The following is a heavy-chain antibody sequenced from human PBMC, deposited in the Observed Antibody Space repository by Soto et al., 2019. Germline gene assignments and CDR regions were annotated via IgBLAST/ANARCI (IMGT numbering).Heavy chain of an antibody. Sequence: QVQLQESGPGLVKPSQTLSLTCTVSGGSISSGGYYWSWIRQHPGKGLEWIGYIHYSGSSYYNPSLKSRVTISVDTSKNQFSLKLSSVTAADTAVYYCAREVDSGYSFDYWGQGILVTVSS. CDR3: AREVDSGYSFDY. CDR1: GGSISSGGYY. V-gene: IGHV4-31*03. J-gene: IGHJ4*01. CDR2: IHYSGSS. D-gene: IGHD5-12*01.